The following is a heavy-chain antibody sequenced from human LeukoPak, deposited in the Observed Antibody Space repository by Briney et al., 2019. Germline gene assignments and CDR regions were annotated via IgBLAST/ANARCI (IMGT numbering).Heavy chain of an antibody. Sequence: SETLSLTCAVTGGSISSSNWWSWVRQPPGKGLEWIGEIYHSGSTNYNPSLKSRVTISIDKSKNQFSLKLTSVTAADTAVYYCAKAVLPGDYVWFDPWGQGTLVTVSS. CDR3: AKAVLPGDYVWFDP. CDR2: IYHSGST. J-gene: IGHJ5*02. V-gene: IGHV4-4*02. D-gene: IGHD4-17*01. CDR1: GGSISSSNW.